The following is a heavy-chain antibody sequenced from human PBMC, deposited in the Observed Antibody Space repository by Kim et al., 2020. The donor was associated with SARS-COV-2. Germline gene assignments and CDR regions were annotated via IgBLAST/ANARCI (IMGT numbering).Heavy chain of an antibody. CDR3: AKPPPAYDRRWYSYYFDF. V-gene: IGHV3-23*01. CDR2: ISASGDST. D-gene: IGHD2-21*02. J-gene: IGHJ4*02. CDR1: GFTFSTYA. Sequence: GGSLRLSCAASGFTFSTYAMSWIRQAPGKGLQWVSTISASGDSTYSSDSVKGRFAISRDNSKSSLYLQMNSLTAEDTAIYYCAKPPPAYDRRWYSYYFDFWGPGSVVTVSS.